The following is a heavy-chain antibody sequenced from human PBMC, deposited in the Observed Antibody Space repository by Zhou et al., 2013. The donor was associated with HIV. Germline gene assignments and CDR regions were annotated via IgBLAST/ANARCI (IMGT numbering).Heavy chain of an antibody. CDR2: ISSYNGHT. CDR1: GFTFTGFG. Sequence: QVQLLQSGAEVKKPGASVKVSCKASGFTFTGFGISWVRQAPGQGLEWMGWISSYNGHTNYAQKFQGRLTVTTDTSTSTAYMELRSLASDDTAVYYCARAYSTAWYGGGFYYMDVWGKGTTVSVSS. V-gene: IGHV1-18*01. D-gene: IGHD4-4*01. J-gene: IGHJ6*03. CDR3: ARAYSTAWYGGGFYYMDV.